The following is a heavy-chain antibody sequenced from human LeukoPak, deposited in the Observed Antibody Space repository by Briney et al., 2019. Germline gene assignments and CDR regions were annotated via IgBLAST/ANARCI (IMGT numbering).Heavy chain of an antibody. CDR3: ARSPSITMIVVVIKNWFDP. CDR1: GGSISSSSYY. V-gene: IGHV4-39*01. D-gene: IGHD3-22*01. J-gene: IGHJ5*02. CDR2: IYYSGST. Sequence: PSETLSLTCTVSGGSISSSSYYWGWLRQPPGTGLEWIGSIYYSGSTYYNPSLKSRVTISVDTSKNQFSLKLSSVTAADTAVYYCARSPSITMIVVVIKNWFDPWGQGTLVTVSS.